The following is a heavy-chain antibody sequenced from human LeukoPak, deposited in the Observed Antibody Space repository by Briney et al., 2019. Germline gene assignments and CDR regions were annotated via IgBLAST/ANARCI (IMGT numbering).Heavy chain of an antibody. J-gene: IGHJ6*03. CDR2: ISWNSGSI. CDR3: AKGGGCSGGSCRYYYYYYYMDV. CDR1: GFTFDDYA. D-gene: IGHD2-15*01. V-gene: IGHV3-9*01. Sequence: GGSLRLSCAASGFTFDDYAMHWVRQAPGKGLEWVSGISWNSGSIGYADSVKGRFTISRDNAKNSLYLQMNSLRAEDTALYYRAKGGGCSGGSCRYYYYYYYMDVWGKGTTVTVSS.